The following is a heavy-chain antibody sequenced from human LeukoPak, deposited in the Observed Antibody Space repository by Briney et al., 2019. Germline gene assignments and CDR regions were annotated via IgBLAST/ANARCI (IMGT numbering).Heavy chain of an antibody. V-gene: IGHV4-30-2*01. Sequence: SQTLSLTCAVSGGSISSGGYSWSWIRQPPGKGLEWIGYIYHSGSTYYNPSLKSRVTISVDRSKNQFSLKPSSVTAADTAVYYCARGSRGYYDSSGYYYVPEYFQHWGQGALVTVSS. D-gene: IGHD3-22*01. CDR3: ARGSRGYYDSSGYYYVPEYFQH. CDR2: IYHSGST. J-gene: IGHJ1*01. CDR1: GGSISSGGYS.